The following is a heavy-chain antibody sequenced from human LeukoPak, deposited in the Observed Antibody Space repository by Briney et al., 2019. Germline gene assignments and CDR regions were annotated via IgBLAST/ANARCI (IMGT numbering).Heavy chain of an antibody. D-gene: IGHD2-2*01. V-gene: IGHV4-39*01. J-gene: IGHJ3*02. CDR3: ARSYCSTTTCYAVGAFDI. Sequence: SETLSLTCSVSGGSISSYYWGWIRQPPGKGLEWIGSVYYSGSTYCNPSLKSRVTISVDTSKSQFSLNLSSVTAADTAVYFCARSYCSTTTCYAVGAFDIWGQGTMVTVSS. CDR2: VYYSGST. CDR1: GGSISSYY.